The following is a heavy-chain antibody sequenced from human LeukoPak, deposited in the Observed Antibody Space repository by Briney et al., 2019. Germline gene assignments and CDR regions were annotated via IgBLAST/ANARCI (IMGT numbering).Heavy chain of an antibody. Sequence: PGGSLRLSCAASGFAFSSYAMSWVRQAPGKGLEWVSAISGSGGSTYYADSVKGRFTISRDNSKNTLYLQMNSLRAEDTAVYYCAKDAEWEPYPAVDYWGQGTLVTVSS. CDR2: ISGSGGST. V-gene: IGHV3-23*01. CDR1: GFAFSSYA. J-gene: IGHJ4*02. D-gene: IGHD1-26*01. CDR3: AKDAEWEPYPAVDY.